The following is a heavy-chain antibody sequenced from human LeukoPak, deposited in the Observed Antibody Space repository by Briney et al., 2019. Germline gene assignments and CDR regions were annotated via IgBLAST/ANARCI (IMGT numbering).Heavy chain of an antibody. CDR2: IKQDGGET. CDR3: ARDKIVGAAHFDY. Sequence: GGALRVSCAASGFPLSDYWMSSVRQAPGEGLEWVANIKQDGGETYYVDSVKGRFTISRANAKNSLYLQMNSLTAEDTAVYYCARDKIVGAAHFDYWGQGTLVTVSS. CDR1: GFPLSDYW. V-gene: IGHV3-7*01. J-gene: IGHJ4*02. D-gene: IGHD1-26*01.